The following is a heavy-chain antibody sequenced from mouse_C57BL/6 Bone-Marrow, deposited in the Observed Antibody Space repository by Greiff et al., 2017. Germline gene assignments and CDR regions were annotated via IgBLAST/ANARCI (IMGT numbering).Heavy chain of an antibody. Sequence: EVHLVESGAELVKPGASVKLSCTASGFNIKDYYMHWVKQRTEQGLEWIGRIDPEDGETKYAPKFQGKATITADTSSNTAYLQLSSLTSEDTAVYYCARSHGSSYDYAMDYWGQGTSVTVSS. CDR3: ARSHGSSYDYAMDY. CDR2: IDPEDGET. D-gene: IGHD1-1*01. CDR1: GFNIKDYY. J-gene: IGHJ4*01. V-gene: IGHV14-2*01.